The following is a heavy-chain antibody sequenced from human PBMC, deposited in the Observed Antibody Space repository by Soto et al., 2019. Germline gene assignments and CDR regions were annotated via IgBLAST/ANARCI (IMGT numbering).Heavy chain of an antibody. Sequence: QVQLVQSGAEEKKPGASVKVSCKASGYTFTSYAMHWVRQAPGQRLEWMGWINAGNGNTKYSQKFQGRVTITRDTSASTAYMELSIVTSEDTAVYYCARSIVVVTALDYWGQGTLVTVSS. J-gene: IGHJ4*02. V-gene: IGHV1-3*05. CDR1: GYTFTSYA. D-gene: IGHD2-21*02. CDR3: ARSIVVVTALDY. CDR2: INAGNGNT.